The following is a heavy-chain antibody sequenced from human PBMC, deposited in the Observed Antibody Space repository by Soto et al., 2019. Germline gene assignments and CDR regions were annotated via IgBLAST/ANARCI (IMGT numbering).Heavy chain of an antibody. V-gene: IGHV3-15*01. J-gene: IGHJ4*02. CDR2: IKSKTDGGTT. Sequence: EVQLVESGGGLVKPGGSLRLSCAASGFTFSNAWMSWVRQAPGKGLEWVGRIKSKTDGGTTDYAAPVKGRFTISRDDSQNTLYLQMNSLKTEDTAVYYCTTGPGQDGLDYWGQGTLVTVSS. CDR3: TTGPGQDGLDY. CDR1: GFTFSNAW.